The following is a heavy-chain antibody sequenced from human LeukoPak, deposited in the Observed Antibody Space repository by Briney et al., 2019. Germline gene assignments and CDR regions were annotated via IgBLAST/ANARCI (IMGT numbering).Heavy chain of an antibody. CDR1: GMSLSDYY. J-gene: IGHJ4*02. CDR3: ARRGGLTSFGVTVEYYFDN. Sequence: SETLSLTCGVSGMSLSDYYWTWIRQSPGKGLEWIGEVSHDGDTNYNPSLKSRVSISVDTSNDQFSLKLSSVTAADTAMYYCARRGGLTSFGVTVEYYFDNWGQGSLVTVSS. V-gene: IGHV4-34*01. CDR2: VSHDGDT. D-gene: IGHD3-3*01.